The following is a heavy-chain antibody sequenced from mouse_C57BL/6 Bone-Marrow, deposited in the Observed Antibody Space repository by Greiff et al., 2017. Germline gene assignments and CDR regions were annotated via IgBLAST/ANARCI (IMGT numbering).Heavy chain of an antibody. V-gene: IGHV1-74*01. D-gene: IGHD2-10*01. CDR3: AMRNLLWGGFAY. J-gene: IGHJ3*01. CDR2: IHPSDSDT. CDR1: GYTFTSYW. Sequence: QVHVKQPGAELVKPGASVKVSCKASGYTFTSYWLHWVKQRPGQGLEWIGRIHPSDSDTNYNQKFKGKVTLTVDTSSSTAYMPLSSLTSEDAAVYYCAMRNLLWGGFAYRGEGTLVTVS.